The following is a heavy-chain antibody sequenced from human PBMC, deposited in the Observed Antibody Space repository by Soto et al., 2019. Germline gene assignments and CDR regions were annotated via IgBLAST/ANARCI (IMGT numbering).Heavy chain of an antibody. J-gene: IGHJ4*02. V-gene: IGHV4-39*01. Sequence: SETLSLTCTVSGGSISSSSYYWGWIRQPPGKGLEWVGSIYYSGSTYYNPSLKSRVTISVDTSKNQFSLKLSSVTAADTAVYYCARREGGELAAAGLFDYWGQGTLVTVSS. CDR3: ARREGGELAAAGLFDY. D-gene: IGHD6-13*01. CDR2: IYYSGST. CDR1: GGSISSSSYY.